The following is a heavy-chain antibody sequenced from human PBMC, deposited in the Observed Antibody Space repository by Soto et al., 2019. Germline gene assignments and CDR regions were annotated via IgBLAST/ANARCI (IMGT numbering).Heavy chain of an antibody. CDR1: GGSIGSSNW. CDR2: IYHSGST. J-gene: IGHJ4*02. Sequence: SETLSLTCAVSGGSIGSSNWWSCVRQPPGKGLEWIREIYHSGSTNYNPSLKSRVTISVDKSKNQFSLKLSSVTAADTAVYYCARFSIAASDLDYWGQGTLVTVYS. D-gene: IGHD6-6*01. CDR3: ARFSIAASDLDY. V-gene: IGHV4-4*02.